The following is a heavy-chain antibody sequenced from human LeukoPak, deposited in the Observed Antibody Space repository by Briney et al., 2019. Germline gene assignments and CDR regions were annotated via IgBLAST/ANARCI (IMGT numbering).Heavy chain of an antibody. CDR1: GFTFSNYA. D-gene: IGHD7-27*01. CDR2: ISGSGGST. Sequence: PGGSLRLSCAASGFTFSNYAMNWVRQAPGKGLEWVSAISGSGGSTYYADSVKGRCTISRDNSKNTLYLQMNSLRAEDTAVYYCARDPTNWGYFDYWGQGTLVTVSS. V-gene: IGHV3-23*01. CDR3: ARDPTNWGYFDY. J-gene: IGHJ4*02.